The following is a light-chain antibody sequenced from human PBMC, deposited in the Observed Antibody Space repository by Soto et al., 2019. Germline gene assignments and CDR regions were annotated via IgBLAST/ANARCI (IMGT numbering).Light chain of an antibody. CDR2: NAS. Sequence: EIVLTQSPGTLSLSPGERATLSCRASQSVSSNFLARYQQKPGQAPRLVIYNASRRAAGIPDRFSGSGSGTDFTLTTSRVEPEDFAVYFCQQYGGSPLYTFGQGTKLEIK. V-gene: IGKV3-20*01. J-gene: IGKJ2*01. CDR3: QQYGGSPLYT. CDR1: QSVSSNF.